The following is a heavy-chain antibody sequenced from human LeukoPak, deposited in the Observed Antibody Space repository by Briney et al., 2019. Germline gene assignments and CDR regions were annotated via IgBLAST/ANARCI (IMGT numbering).Heavy chain of an antibody. J-gene: IGHJ4*02. CDR3: ARAPFYYDISGYYYDY. CDR2: IYESGNA. CDR1: GASFSRNTW. Sequence: SETLSLTCAVSGASFSRNTWWSWVRQPLGKGLEWIGEIYESGNADYNPSLKSRVTMSVDRSKNQFSLKLSSVTAADTAVYYCARAPFYYDISGYYYDYWGQGTLVTVSS. V-gene: IGHV4-4*02. D-gene: IGHD3-22*01.